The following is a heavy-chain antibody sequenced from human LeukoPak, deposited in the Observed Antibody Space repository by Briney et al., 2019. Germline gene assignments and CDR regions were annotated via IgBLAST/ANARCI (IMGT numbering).Heavy chain of an antibody. CDR1: GFTFSSYG. V-gene: IGHV3-33*01. CDR2: IWYDGSNK. Sequence: PGGSLRLSCAASGFTFSSYGMHWVRQAPGKGLEWVAVIWYDGSNKYYADSVKGRFTISRDNSKNTLYLQMNSLRAEDTAVYYCARAEVPAAIKSGAFDIWGQGTMGTVSS. CDR3: ARAEVPAAIKSGAFDI. J-gene: IGHJ3*02. D-gene: IGHD2-2*01.